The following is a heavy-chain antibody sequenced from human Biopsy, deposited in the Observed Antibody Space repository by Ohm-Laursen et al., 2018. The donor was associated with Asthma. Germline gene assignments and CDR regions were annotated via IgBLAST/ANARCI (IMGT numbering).Heavy chain of an antibody. CDR1: GYSLTDLS. Sequence: ASVKVSCKLSGYSLTDLSMHWVRQAPGQGLEWIGGHDHEEGGTVNARRFQGRVTMTEDTSTDTAYMELSSLSSDDTAVYYCASDFPKDYVRYNFQFWGQGTLVTVSS. J-gene: IGHJ4*02. D-gene: IGHD4-17*01. CDR2: HDHEEGGT. CDR3: ASDFPKDYVRYNFQF. V-gene: IGHV1-24*01.